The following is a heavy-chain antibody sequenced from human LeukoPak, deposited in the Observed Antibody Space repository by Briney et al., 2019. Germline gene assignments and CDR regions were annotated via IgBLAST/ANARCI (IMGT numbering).Heavy chain of an antibody. Sequence: GGSLRLSCAASGFTFSSYSMNWVRQAPGKGLEWVSYISSSSSTIYYADSVKGRFTISRDNAKNSLYLQMNSLRAEDTAVYYCARDLFRDYGDYYNWFDPWAREPWSPSPQ. D-gene: IGHD4-17*01. J-gene: IGHJ5*02. CDR1: GFTFSSYS. V-gene: IGHV3-48*01. CDR3: ARDLFRDYGDYYNWFDP. CDR2: ISSSSSTI.